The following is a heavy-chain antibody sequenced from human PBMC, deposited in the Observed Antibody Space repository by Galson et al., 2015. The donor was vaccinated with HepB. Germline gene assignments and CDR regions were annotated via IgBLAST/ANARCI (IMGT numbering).Heavy chain of an antibody. Sequence: SLRLSCAASGFTFTTYGIHWVRQAPGKGLEWVAVIWYDGGDKYYADSVKGRFTISRDNAKSTVYLQMNSLRAEDTAVYFCARHSGSDYVINPFDYWGQGTLVTVSS. V-gene: IGHV3-33*01. CDR1: GFTFTTYG. D-gene: IGHD1-26*01. J-gene: IGHJ4*02. CDR2: IWYDGGDK. CDR3: ARHSGSDYVINPFDY.